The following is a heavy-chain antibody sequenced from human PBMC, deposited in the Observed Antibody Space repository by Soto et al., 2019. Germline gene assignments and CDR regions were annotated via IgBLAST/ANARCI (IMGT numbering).Heavy chain of an antibody. J-gene: IGHJ4*02. V-gene: IGHV4-31*03. D-gene: IGHD3-10*01. CDR1: DDSLTTNKYA. Sequence: SETLSLTCTVSDDSLTTNKYAWTWIRQNPEKGLEWIGYVYSNGNTRSSPSLQSRVSMSVDTSKSHFSLRLSSVTAADTAVYFCARASYFRPSGSYYFVSWGQGTLVTVS. CDR3: ARASYFRPSGSYYFVS. CDR2: VYSNGNT.